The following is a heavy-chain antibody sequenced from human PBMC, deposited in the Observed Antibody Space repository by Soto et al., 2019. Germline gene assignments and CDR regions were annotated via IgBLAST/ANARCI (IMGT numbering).Heavy chain of an antibody. V-gene: IGHV3-53*01. Sequence: VQLVESGGGLIQAGGSRRLSCRVSGFSVSTNYMAWVRQVPGKGLEWASVIYSSGQTYYPDSVQGRFTISRDNSRSAVYLQMISLRVEGTGVYSCARIYGSGVVDCWGQGRLITVSS. CDR3: ARIYGSGVVDC. CDR1: GFSVSTNY. J-gene: IGHJ4*02. D-gene: IGHD3-10*01. CDR2: IYSSGQT.